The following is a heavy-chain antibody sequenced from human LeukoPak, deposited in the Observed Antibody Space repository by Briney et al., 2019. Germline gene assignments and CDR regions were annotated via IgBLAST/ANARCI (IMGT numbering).Heavy chain of an antibody. V-gene: IGHV3-30*18. CDR2: ISYDGSNK. D-gene: IGHD4-17*01. Sequence: PGGSLRLSCAASGFTFSSYGMHWVRQAPGKGLEWVAVISYDGSNKYYADSVKGRFTISRDNSKNTLYLQMNSLRAEDTAVYYCAKVRSPESHGDYSYYFDYWGQGTLVTVSS. CDR1: GFTFSSYG. J-gene: IGHJ4*02. CDR3: AKVRSPESHGDYSYYFDY.